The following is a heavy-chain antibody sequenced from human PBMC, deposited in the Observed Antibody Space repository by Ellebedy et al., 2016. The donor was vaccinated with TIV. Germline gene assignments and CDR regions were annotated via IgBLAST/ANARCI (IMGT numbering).Heavy chain of an antibody. D-gene: IGHD4-17*01. CDR3: AKDLYGDYVVDY. Sequence: PGGSLRLSCAASGFTFSSYAMTWVRQAPGKGLEWVSAIRGSGDNTYYADSVKGRFTISRDNSKNTLYLQMNSLRAADTAVYYCAKDLYGDYVVDYWGQGTLVTVSS. J-gene: IGHJ4*02. CDR2: IRGSGDNT. CDR1: GFTFSSYA. V-gene: IGHV3-23*01.